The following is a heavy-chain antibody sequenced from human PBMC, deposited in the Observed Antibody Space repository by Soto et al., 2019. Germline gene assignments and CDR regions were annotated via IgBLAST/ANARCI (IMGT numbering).Heavy chain of an antibody. CDR2: ISSSSSYI. CDR3: ARDYGVTETIDY. V-gene: IGHV3-21*01. J-gene: IGHJ4*02. Sequence: GGSLRLSCAASGFTFSSYSMNWVRQAPGKGLEWVSSISSSSSYIYYADSVKGRLTISRDNAKNSLYLQMNSLRAEDTAVYYCARDYGVTETIDYWGQGTLVTVSS. D-gene: IGHD1-7*01. CDR1: GFTFSSYS.